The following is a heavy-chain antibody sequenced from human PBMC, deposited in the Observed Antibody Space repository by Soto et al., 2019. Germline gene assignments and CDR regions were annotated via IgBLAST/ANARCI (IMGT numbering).Heavy chain of an antibody. CDR1: GYPVTAYY. J-gene: IGHJ3*02. Sequence: QLHLVQSGAVVKKPGASVTVSCSASGYPVTAYYMHWVRQAPGRGLEWMGGINPATGAAKYTQTFQGRVSLTRGTARSTVFMELSGLPSEDTAVFYCARGGGVGVAGSAAFDMWGQGTLVTVSS. CDR2: INPATGAA. D-gene: IGHD3-3*01. CDR3: ARGGGVGVAGSAAFDM. V-gene: IGHV1-2*02.